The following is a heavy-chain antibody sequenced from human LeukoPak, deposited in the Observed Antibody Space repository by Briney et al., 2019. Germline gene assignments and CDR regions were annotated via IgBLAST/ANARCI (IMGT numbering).Heavy chain of an antibody. V-gene: IGHV3-30*14. CDR2: ISYDGSNK. CDR3: ASGRTAGYY. CDR1: GFTFSSYA. D-gene: IGHD3-9*01. J-gene: IGHJ4*02. Sequence: SGRSLRLSCAASGFTFSSYAMHWVRQAPGKGLEWVAVISYDGSNKYYADSVKGRFTISRDNSKNTLYLHMNSLRAEDTAVYYCASGRTAGYYWGQGTLVTVSS.